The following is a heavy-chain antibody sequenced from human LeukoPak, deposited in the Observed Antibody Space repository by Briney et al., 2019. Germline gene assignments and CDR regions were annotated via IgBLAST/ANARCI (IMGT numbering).Heavy chain of an antibody. CDR3: ARDLCITMIVVVITKRGY. J-gene: IGHJ4*02. Sequence: PGGSLRLSCAASGFTFSSYWMSWVRQAPGKGLEWVANIKQDGSEKYYVDSVKGRFTISRDNAKNSLYLQMNSLRAEDTAVYYCARDLCITMIVVVITKRGYRGQGTLVTVSS. D-gene: IGHD3-22*01. V-gene: IGHV3-7*01. CDR2: IKQDGSEK. CDR1: GFTFSSYW.